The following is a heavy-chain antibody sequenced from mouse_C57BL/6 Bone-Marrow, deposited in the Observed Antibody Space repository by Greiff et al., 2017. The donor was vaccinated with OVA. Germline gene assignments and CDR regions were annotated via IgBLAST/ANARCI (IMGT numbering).Heavy chain of an antibody. Sequence: VQLQQPGAELVRPGSSVKLSCKASGYTFTSYWMHWVKQRPIQGLEWIGNIDPSDSETHYNQKFKDKATLTVDKSSSTAYMQLSSLTSEDSAVYYCARFYYGYDGYAMDYWGQGTSVTVSS. J-gene: IGHJ4*01. CDR3: ARFYYGYDGYAMDY. CDR2: IDPSDSET. V-gene: IGHV1-52*01. D-gene: IGHD2-2*01. CDR1: GYTFTSYW.